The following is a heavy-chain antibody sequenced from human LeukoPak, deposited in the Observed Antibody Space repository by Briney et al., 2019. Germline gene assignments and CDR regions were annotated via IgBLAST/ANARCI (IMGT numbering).Heavy chain of an antibody. CDR1: GFSRSTSGVG. Sequence: SGPTLVNPTQTLTLTCTFSGFSRSTSGVGVGWIRQPPGKALEWLALIYWDDDKRYSPSLKSRLTITKDTSKNQVVLTMTNMDPVDTATYYCARRRGTVGDGHAFDIWGQGTMVTVSS. CDR2: IYWDDDK. J-gene: IGHJ3*02. CDR3: ARRRGTVGDGHAFDI. V-gene: IGHV2-5*02. D-gene: IGHD1/OR15-1a*01.